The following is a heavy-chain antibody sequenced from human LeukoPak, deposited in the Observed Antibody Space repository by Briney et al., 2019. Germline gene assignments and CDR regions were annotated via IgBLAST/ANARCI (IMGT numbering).Heavy chain of an antibody. Sequence: GGSLRLSCAASGFTFSDYYMTWIRQAPGRGLEWVSNIITSSGNTIYYADSVKGRFTISRDDAKNSLYLQMNSLRAEDTAVYYCARGLLTSGYSYGNAFDIWGQGTMVTVSS. J-gene: IGHJ3*02. CDR1: GFTFSDYY. CDR2: IITSSGNTI. CDR3: ARGLLTSGYSYGNAFDI. V-gene: IGHV3-11*04. D-gene: IGHD5-18*01.